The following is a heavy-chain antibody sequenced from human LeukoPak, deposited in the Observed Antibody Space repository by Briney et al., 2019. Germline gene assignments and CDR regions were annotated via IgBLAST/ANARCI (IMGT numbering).Heavy chain of an antibody. CDR1: GNTFTSYY. V-gene: IGHV1-46*01. CDR2: INPSGGST. CDR3: ARSLSRLGDEHYYYGMDV. D-gene: IGHD5-12*01. J-gene: IGHJ6*02. Sequence: GASVKVSCKASGNTFTSYYMHWVRQAPGQGLEWMAIINPSGGSTSYAQKFQGRVTMTRDTSTSTVYMELSSLRSEDTAVYYCARSLSRLGDEHYYYGMDVWGQGTTVTVSS.